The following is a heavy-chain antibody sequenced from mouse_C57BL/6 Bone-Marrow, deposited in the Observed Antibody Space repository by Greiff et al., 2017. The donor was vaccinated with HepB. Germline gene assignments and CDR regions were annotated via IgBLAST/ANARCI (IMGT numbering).Heavy chain of an antibody. CDR1: GYTFTSYW. J-gene: IGHJ1*03. Sequence: QVQLKQPGAELVKPGASVKMSCKASGYTFTSYWITWVKQRPGQGLEWIGDIYPGSGSTNYNEKFKSKATLTVDTSSSTAYMQLSSLTSEDSAVYYCASPSMITTRWYFDVWGTGTTVTVSS. CDR2: IYPGSGST. D-gene: IGHD2-4*01. CDR3: ASPSMITTRWYFDV. V-gene: IGHV1-55*01.